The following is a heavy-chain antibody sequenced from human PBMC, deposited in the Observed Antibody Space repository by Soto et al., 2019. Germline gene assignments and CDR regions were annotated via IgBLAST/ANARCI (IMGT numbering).Heavy chain of an antibody. CDR2: IKTSGDTT. Sequence: GGSLRLSCAASGFAFSNCAMSWVRQAPGKGLEWVSTIKTSGDTTFYADPVKGRFTTSRDDSKNTLYLQMNSLRAEDTATYYCTKDVTGDIGADFWGQGTPVTV. CDR3: TKDVTGDIGADF. D-gene: IGHD2-21*02. V-gene: IGHV3-23*05. CDR1: GFAFSNCA. J-gene: IGHJ4*02.